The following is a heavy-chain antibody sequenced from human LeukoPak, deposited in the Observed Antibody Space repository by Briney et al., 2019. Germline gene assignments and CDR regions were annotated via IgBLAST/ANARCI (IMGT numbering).Heavy chain of an antibody. J-gene: IGHJ6*03. V-gene: IGHV3-23*01. CDR2: GGSGGST. CDR1: GFIFSNYA. Sequence: SGGSLRLSCAASGFIFSNYAMTWVRQAPGKGLEWVSYGGSGGSTYYADSVKGRFTVSGDNSKSTLYLQMNSLTAEDTAVCYCAKMRGQYYHSYYMDAWGKGTAVTVSS. CDR3: AKMRGQYYHSYYMDA.